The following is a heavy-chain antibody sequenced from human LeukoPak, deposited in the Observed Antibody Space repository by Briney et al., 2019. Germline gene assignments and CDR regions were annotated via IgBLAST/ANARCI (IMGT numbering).Heavy chain of an antibody. CDR3: ARGRGYDFWSGYYPGGYYFDY. CDR1: GGTFSSYA. D-gene: IGHD3-3*01. J-gene: IGHJ4*02. CDR2: MNPNSGNT. V-gene: IGHV1-8*03. Sequence: ASVKVSCKASGGTFSSYAISWVRQAPGQGLEWMGWMNPNSGNTGYAQKFQGRVTITRNTSISTAYMELSSLRSEDTAVYYCARGRGYDFWSGYYPGGYYFDYWGQGTLVTVSS.